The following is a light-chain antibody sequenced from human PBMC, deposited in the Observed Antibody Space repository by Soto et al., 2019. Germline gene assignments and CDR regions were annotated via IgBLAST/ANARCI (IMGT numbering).Light chain of an antibody. CDR3: SSYNV. J-gene: IGLJ1*01. V-gene: IGLV2-14*01. Sequence: QSVLTQPASVSGSPGQSITISCTGTSSDVGGYNYVSWYQQHPGKAPKLMIYDVSNRPSGVSNRFSGSKSGNTASLTISGLPAEDEADYYCSSYNVFGTGTKVTVL. CDR2: DVS. CDR1: SSDVGGYNY.